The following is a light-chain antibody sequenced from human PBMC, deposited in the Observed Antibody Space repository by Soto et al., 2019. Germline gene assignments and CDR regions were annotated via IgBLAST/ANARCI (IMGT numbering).Light chain of an antibody. J-gene: IGKJ1*01. CDR2: GAS. Sequence: EVVMTQSPATLSVSPGERATLSCRASQIISSNLAWYQQKPGQAPRLLIYGASGRATGIPDRFSGSGSGTDFTLTISRLEPEDFAVYFCQYYDSFRTFGQGTKVDIK. CDR3: QYYDSFRT. CDR1: QIISSN. V-gene: IGKV3D-15*01.